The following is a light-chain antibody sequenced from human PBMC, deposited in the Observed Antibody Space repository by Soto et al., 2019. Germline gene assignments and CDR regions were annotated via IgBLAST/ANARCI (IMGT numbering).Light chain of an antibody. Sequence: EIVLTQSPGTLSLSPGESATLSCRASQSVSSSYLAWYQQKPGQPPRLLIYGAFNRATGIPDRISGSGSVRDFTLTIRRLEPEDFGVYYCQQFGSSPWTFGQGTKVEIK. J-gene: IGKJ1*01. V-gene: IGKV3-20*01. CDR3: QQFGSSPWT. CDR1: QSVSSSY. CDR2: GAF.